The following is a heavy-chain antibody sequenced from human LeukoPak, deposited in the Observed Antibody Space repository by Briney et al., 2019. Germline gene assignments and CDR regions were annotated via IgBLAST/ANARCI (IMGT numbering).Heavy chain of an antibody. V-gene: IGHV4-30-2*01. CDR1: GGSISSGGYS. CDR2: IYHSGST. D-gene: IGHD6-6*01. CDR3: ARGSIADDY. J-gene: IGHJ4*02. Sequence: SQTLSLTCAVSGGSISSGGYSWSWIRQPPGKGLEWIGYIYHSGSTYYNPSLKSRVTISVDRSKNQFSLKLSSATAADTAVYYCARGSIADDYWGQGTLVTVSS.